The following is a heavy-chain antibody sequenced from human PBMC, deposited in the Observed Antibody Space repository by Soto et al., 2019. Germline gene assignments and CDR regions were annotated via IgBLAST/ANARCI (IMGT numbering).Heavy chain of an antibody. V-gene: IGHV4-34*01. Sequence: PSETLSLTCAVYGGSFSGYYWSWIRQPPGKGLEWIGEINHSGSTNYNPSLKSRVTISVDTSKNQFSLKLSSVTAADTAVYYCARGSLRRWFGELLFPSPFDYWGQGTLVTVSS. CDR3: ARGSLRRWFGELLFPSPFDY. CDR1: GGSFSGYY. J-gene: IGHJ4*02. CDR2: INHSGST. D-gene: IGHD3-10*01.